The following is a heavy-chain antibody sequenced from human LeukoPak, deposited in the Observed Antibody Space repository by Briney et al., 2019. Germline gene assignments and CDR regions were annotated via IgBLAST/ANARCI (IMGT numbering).Heavy chain of an antibody. D-gene: IGHD5-24*01. CDR3: ARLIDDGCGDY. V-gene: IGHV4-39*01. Sequence: SETLSLTCTVSGGSISSSSYYWGWIRQPPGKGLEWIGSIYYSGSTYYNPSLKSRVTISVDTSKNQFSLKLSSVTAADTAVYYCARLIDDGCGDYWGQGTLVTVSS. CDR2: IYYSGST. J-gene: IGHJ4*02. CDR1: GGSISSSSYY.